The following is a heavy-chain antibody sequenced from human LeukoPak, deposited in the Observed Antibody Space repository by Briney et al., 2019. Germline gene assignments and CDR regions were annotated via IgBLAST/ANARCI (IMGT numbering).Heavy chain of an antibody. J-gene: IGHJ4*02. CDR2: IYYSGST. V-gene: IGHV4-61*08. Sequence: PSETLSLTCTVSGGSVSSGGYYWSWIRQHPGKGPEWIGYIYYSGSTNYNPSLKSRVTISVDTSKNQFSLKLSSVTAADTAVYYCARGAYCSSTSCSSAFDYWGQGTLVTVSS. D-gene: IGHD2-2*01. CDR1: GGSVSSGGYY. CDR3: ARGAYCSSTSCSSAFDY.